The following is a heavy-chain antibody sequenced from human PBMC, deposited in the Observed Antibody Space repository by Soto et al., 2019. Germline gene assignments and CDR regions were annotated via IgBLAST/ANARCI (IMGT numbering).Heavy chain of an antibody. Sequence: QVQLVESGGGLVKPGGSQRLSCEASGCTLSDYYMSWIRQTPGKGLEWLSYISKSGSSRYYADSVKGRFTIARDNVKNAHYLQMNGLRVEDTAVYYCATFPPVGTWFDPWGQGTLVIVSS. CDR3: ATFPPVGTWFDP. CDR2: ISKSGSSR. V-gene: IGHV3-11*01. CDR1: GCTLSDYY. D-gene: IGHD6-13*01. J-gene: IGHJ5*02.